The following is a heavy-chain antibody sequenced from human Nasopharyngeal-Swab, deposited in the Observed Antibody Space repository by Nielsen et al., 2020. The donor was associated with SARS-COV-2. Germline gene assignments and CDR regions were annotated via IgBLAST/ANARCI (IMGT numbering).Heavy chain of an antibody. CDR3: AGVPSSSMSYWFDP. CDR1: GGSFSTYY. J-gene: IGHJ5*02. Sequence: GSLRLSCAVYGGSFSTYYWSWIRQPPGKGLEWIGEIKHRRSPNYNPYLKSRVTISVDTSKNQFSLKLSSVTAADTAVYYCAGVPSSSMSYWFDPWGQGTLVTVSS. CDR2: IKHRRSP. D-gene: IGHD6-6*01. V-gene: IGHV4-34*01.